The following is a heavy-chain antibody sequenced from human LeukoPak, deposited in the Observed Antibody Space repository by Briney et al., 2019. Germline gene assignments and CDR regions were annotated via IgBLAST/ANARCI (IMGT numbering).Heavy chain of an antibody. CDR2: ISSSGSTI. V-gene: IGHV3-48*03. D-gene: IGHD3-22*01. CDR1: GFTFSSYE. CDR3: AREPYDSSGYHSEYFDY. J-gene: IGHJ4*02. Sequence: LGGSLRLSCAASGFTFSSYEMNWVRQAPGKGLEWVSYISSSGSTIYYADSVKGRFTISRDNAKNSLYLQMNSLRAEDTAVYYCAREPYDSSGYHSEYFDYWGQGTLVTVSS.